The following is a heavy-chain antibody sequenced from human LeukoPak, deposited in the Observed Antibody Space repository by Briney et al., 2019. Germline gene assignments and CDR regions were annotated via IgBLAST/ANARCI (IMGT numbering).Heavy chain of an antibody. D-gene: IGHD3-22*01. CDR1: GFTFSSYG. CDR3: AKDSGGYYYVAYFDY. CDR2: IWYDGSNK. Sequence: AGSLRLSCAASGFTFSSYGMHWVRQAPGKGLEWVGVIWYDGSNKYYADSVKGRVTISRDNSKNTLYLQMNSLRAEDTAVYYCAKDSGGYYYVAYFDYWGQGTLVTVSS. J-gene: IGHJ4*02. V-gene: IGHV3-33*06.